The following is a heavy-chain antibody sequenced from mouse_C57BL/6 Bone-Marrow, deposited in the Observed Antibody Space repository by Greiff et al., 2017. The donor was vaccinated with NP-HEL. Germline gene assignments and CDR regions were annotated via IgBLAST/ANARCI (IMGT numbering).Heavy chain of an antibody. V-gene: IGHV1-59*01. J-gene: IGHJ3*01. D-gene: IGHD2-5*01. CDR2: IDPSDSYT. CDR1: GYTFTSYW. CDR3: ARKDYYSNPFAY. Sequence: QVQLQQPGAELVRPGTSVKLSCKASGYTFTSYWMHWVKQRPGQGLEWIGVIDPSDSYTNYHQKFKGKATLTVDTSSSTAYMQLSSLTSEDSAVYYCARKDYYSNPFAYWGQGTLVTVSA.